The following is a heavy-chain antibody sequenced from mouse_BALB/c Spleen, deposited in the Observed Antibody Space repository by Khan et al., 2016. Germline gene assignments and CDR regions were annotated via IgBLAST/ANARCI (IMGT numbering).Heavy chain of an antibody. D-gene: IGHD1-3*01. CDR3: VSYRLNYFDG. V-gene: IGHV3-8*02. CDR2: INYSVST. Sequence: EVQLVESGPSLVKPSQTLSLTCSVTGDSITSGYWNWIRKFPGNKLEYMGYINYSVSTYYTPSLKSRISITRDTSKNQYYLQLNSVTSEDTATYNCVSYRLNYFDGWGEGTTLTVTS. CDR1: GDSITSGY. J-gene: IGHJ2*01.